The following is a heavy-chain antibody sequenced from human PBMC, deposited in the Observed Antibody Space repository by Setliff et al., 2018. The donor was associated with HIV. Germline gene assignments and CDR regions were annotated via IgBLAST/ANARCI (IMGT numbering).Heavy chain of an antibody. V-gene: IGHV4-59*12. Sequence: SETLSLTCTVSGDFFSSDYYWSWIRQPPGKGLEWIGYTYYSGSTYYNPSLKSRVTISVDTSKNQFSLKLSSVTAADTAVYYCARRTGYAFDIWGQGTMVTVSS. CDR3: ARRTGYAFDI. CDR2: TYYSGST. J-gene: IGHJ3*02. CDR1: GDFFSSDYY.